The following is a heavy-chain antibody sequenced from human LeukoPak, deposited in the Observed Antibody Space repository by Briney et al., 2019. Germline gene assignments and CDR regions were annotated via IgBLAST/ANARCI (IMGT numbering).Heavy chain of an antibody. CDR3: ATAPLVIRYFDWLLFLAGKARPRGNYYYYYGMDV. J-gene: IGHJ6*02. D-gene: IGHD3-9*01. Sequence: SETLSLTCTVSGGSISSYYWSWIRQPPGKGLEWIGYIYYSGSANYNPSLKSRVTISVDTSKNQFSLKLSSVTAADTAVYYCATAPLVIRYFDWLLFLAGKARPRGNYYYYYGMDVWGQGTTVTVSS. V-gene: IGHV4-59*01. CDR2: IYYSGSA. CDR1: GGSISSYY.